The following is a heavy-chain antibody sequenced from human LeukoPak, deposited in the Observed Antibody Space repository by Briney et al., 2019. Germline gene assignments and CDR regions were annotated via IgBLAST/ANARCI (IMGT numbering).Heavy chain of an antibody. J-gene: IGHJ6*03. V-gene: IGHV3-23*01. CDR1: GFTFRNYA. CDR3: AKGYCSGGSCPNYYYYMDV. CDR2: ISGSGAST. Sequence: GGSLRLSCVASGFTFRNYAMSWVRQAPGKGLEWVSAISGSGASTYYADSVKGRFTISRDNSKNTLFLQMDSLRVEDTADYYCAKGYCSGGSCPNYYYYMDVWGRGTTVPVSS. D-gene: IGHD2-15*01.